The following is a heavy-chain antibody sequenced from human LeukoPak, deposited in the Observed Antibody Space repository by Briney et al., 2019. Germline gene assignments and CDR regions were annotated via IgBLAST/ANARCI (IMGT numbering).Heavy chain of an antibody. D-gene: IGHD2-2*01. CDR2: ISGSGGST. V-gene: IGHV3-23*01. CDR3: ARDNYYCTTTSCPIDY. CDR1: GFTFSSYA. Sequence: GGSLRLSCATSGFTFSSYAMSWVRQAPGKGLEWVSAISGSGGSTYYADSVKGRFTISRDNAKNSLYLQMNSLRAEDTAVYYCARDNYYCTTTSCPIDYWGQGTLVTVSS. J-gene: IGHJ4*02.